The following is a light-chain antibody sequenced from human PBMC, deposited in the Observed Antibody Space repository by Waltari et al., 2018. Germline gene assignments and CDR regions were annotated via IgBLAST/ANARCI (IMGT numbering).Light chain of an antibody. CDR1: QDISNN. Sequence: DIQMTQSPSSLSASVGDRVTITCQASQDISNNLAWYQQKPGKVTKFLIYRASTLQSGVPSRFSGSGSGTDFTLTISSLQPENIATYYCQQGHNFPWTFGQGTKVEIK. CDR2: RAS. CDR3: QQGHNFPWT. V-gene: IGKV1-16*01. J-gene: IGKJ1*01.